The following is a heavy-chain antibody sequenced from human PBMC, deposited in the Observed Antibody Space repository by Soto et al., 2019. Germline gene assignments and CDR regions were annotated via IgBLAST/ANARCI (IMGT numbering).Heavy chain of an antibody. CDR1: GGSFSGYY. V-gene: IGHV4-34*01. D-gene: IGHD3-10*01. J-gene: IGHJ4*02. CDR2: INHSGST. Sequence: SETLSLTCAVHGGSFSGYYWSWIRQPPGKGLGWIGEINHSGSTNYNPSLKSRVTISVDTSKNQFSLKLSSVTAADTAVYYCARGSYTMVRGVLDYWGQGTLVTVSS. CDR3: ARGSYTMVRGVLDY.